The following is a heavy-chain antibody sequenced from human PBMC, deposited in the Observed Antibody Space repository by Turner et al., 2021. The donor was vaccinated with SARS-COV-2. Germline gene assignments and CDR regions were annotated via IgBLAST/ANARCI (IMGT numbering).Heavy chain of an antibody. CDR3: AKSFGYCSSTNCLLNWFDP. CDR2: IGASDSYT. D-gene: IGHD2-2*01. J-gene: IGHJ5*01. V-gene: IGHV5-10-1*01. Sequence: VQLVQSGAEVKKPGESLWISCKGPGYSLTSYGISWVRQMPGKGREWMGRIGASDSYTNYSPSCQGHVAISADKSISTANRQWSSLKASDTDMEYCAKSFGYCSSTNCLLNWFDPWGQGTLVTVSS. CDR1: GYSLTSYG.